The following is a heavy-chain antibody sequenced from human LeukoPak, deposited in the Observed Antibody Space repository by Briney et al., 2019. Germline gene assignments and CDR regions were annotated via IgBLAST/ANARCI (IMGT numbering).Heavy chain of an antibody. CDR3: ARAGALRRDGYNYPFDY. CDR1: GYSFTIYG. D-gene: IGHD5-24*01. V-gene: IGHV1-18*01. CDR2: ITVYNGDT. J-gene: IGHJ4*02. Sequence: ASVRVSCKASGYSFTIYGISWVRPAPGQGLECMGWITVYNGDTKYPQNLQDRVTLTTDTSTNTAYMELRSLTPDDTAVYYCARAGALRRDGYNYPFDYWGQGTLVTVSS.